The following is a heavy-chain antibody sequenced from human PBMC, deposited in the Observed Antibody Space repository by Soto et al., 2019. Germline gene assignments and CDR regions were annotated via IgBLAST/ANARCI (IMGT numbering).Heavy chain of an antibody. Sequence: QVQLVESGGGVVQPGRSLRLSCAASGFTFSSYGMHWVRQAPGKGLEWVAVISYDGRNKYYADSVKGRFTISRDNSKNTLYLQMNSLRAEDTAVYYCAKDVVVGATTGLGDYFYYYGMDVW. J-gene: IGHJ6*01. CDR2: ISYDGRNK. CDR1: GFTFSSYG. CDR3: AKDVVVGATTGLGDYFYYYGMDV. D-gene: IGHD1-26*01. V-gene: IGHV3-30*18.